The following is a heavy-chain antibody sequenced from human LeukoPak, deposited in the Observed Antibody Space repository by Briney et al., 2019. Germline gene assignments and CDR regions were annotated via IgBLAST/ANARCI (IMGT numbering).Heavy chain of an antibody. CDR2: IYYSGST. J-gene: IGHJ4*02. D-gene: IGHD4-23*01. Sequence: SETLSLTCTVSGGSISSYYWSWIRQPPGKGLEWIGYIYYSGSTNYNPSLKSRVTISVDTSKNQFSLKLSSVTAADTAVYYCARSGTTVVTDFDYWGQGTLVTVSS. V-gene: IGHV4-59*08. CDR3: ARSGTTVVTDFDY. CDR1: GGSISSYY.